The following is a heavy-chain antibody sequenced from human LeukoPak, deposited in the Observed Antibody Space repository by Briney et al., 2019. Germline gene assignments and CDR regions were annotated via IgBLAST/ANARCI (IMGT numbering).Heavy chain of an antibody. CDR1: GFTFSNYL. CDR3: VSLGYCSTSSCQP. Sequence: GGSLRLSCAASGFTFSNYLMHWVRQAPGKGLVWVSRITSDGSSTHYADSVKGRFTISRDNAKNTLYLQMNSLTAGDTAVYYCVSLGYCSTSSCQPWGQGTLVTVSS. D-gene: IGHD2-2*01. J-gene: IGHJ4*02. CDR2: ITSDGSST. V-gene: IGHV3-74*01.